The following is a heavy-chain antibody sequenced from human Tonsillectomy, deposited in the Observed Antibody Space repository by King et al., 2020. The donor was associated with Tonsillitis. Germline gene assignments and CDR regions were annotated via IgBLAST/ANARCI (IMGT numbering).Heavy chain of an antibody. CDR3: ARDRSLGSGSYEFPPENWFDP. CDR1: GFTFSSYS. CDR2: ISSSSSYI. V-gene: IGHV3-21*01. J-gene: IGHJ5*02. Sequence: VQLVESGGGLVKPGGSLRLSCAASGFTFSSYSMNWVRQAPGKGLEWVSSISSSSSYIYYADSVKGRFTISRDNAKNSLYLQMNSLRAEDTAVYYCARDRSLGSGSYEFPPENWFDPWGQGTLVTVSS. D-gene: IGHD3-10*01.